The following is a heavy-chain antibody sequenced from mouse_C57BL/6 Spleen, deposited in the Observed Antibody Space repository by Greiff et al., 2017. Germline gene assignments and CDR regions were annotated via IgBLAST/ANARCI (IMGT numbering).Heavy chain of an antibody. CDR2: ISSGSSTN. CDR1: GFTFSDYG. Sequence: EVQRVESGGGLVKPGGSLKLSCAASGFTFSDYGMHWVRQAPEKGLEWVAYISSGSSTNNYADTVKGRFTISRDNAKNTLFLQMTSLRSEDTAMYYGAQIDDGRWGTGATVTVST. J-gene: IGHJ1*03. D-gene: IGHD2-3*01. CDR3: AQIDDGR. V-gene: IGHV5-17*01.